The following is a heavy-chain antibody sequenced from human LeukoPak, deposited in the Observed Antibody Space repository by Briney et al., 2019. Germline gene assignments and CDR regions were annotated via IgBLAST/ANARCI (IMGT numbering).Heavy chain of an antibody. Sequence: GASVKVSCKASGYTFTSYDINWVRQATGQGLEWMGGMNPNSGNTGYAQKFQGRVTMTRNTSISTAYMELSSLRSEDTAVYYCAGYCSGGSCDSDYFDYWGQGTLVTVSS. D-gene: IGHD2-15*01. CDR3: AGYCSGGSCDSDYFDY. CDR2: MNPNSGNT. J-gene: IGHJ4*02. CDR1: GYTFTSYD. V-gene: IGHV1-8*01.